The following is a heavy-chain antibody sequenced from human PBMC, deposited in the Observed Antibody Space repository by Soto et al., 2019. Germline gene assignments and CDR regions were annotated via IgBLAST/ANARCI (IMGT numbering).Heavy chain of an antibody. CDR1: GFTFSTYW. J-gene: IGHJ4*02. V-gene: IGHV3-74*01. Sequence: GGSLILSCAASGFTFSTYWMHWVRQAPGKGLVWVSRINSGGNSTSYADSVKGRFTISRDNAKNTLYLQMNSLRAEDTAIYYCARAQAVAGTGGYYWGQGALVTVSS. D-gene: IGHD6-19*01. CDR3: ARAQAVAGTGGYY. CDR2: INSGGNST.